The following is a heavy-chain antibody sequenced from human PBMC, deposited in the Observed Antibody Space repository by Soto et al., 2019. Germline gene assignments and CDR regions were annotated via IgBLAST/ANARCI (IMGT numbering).Heavy chain of an antibody. CDR3: AKLTYYALARANVDY. D-gene: IGHD3-3*01. Sequence: EVQLLESGGGLVQPGGSLRLSCAASGFTFSSYAMSWVRQAPGKGLEWVSAISGSGGSTYYADSVKGRFTISRDNSNNTLYLQMNSLRAEDTAVYYCAKLTYYALARANVDYWGQGTLVTVSS. CDR2: ISGSGGST. V-gene: IGHV3-23*01. J-gene: IGHJ4*02. CDR1: GFTFSSYA.